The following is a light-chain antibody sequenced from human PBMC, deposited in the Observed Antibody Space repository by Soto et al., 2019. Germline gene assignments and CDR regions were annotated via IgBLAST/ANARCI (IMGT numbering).Light chain of an antibody. V-gene: IGLV1-44*01. Sequence: QCVLTQPPSASGTPGQRVTISCSGSSSNIGSNTVNWYQQLPGTAPKLLIYSNNQRPSGVPDRFSGSKSGTSASLAISGLQSEDEADYYCAAWDDSLKGVFGGGTKLTVL. CDR1: SSNIGSNT. CDR3: AAWDDSLKGV. CDR2: SNN. J-gene: IGLJ2*01.